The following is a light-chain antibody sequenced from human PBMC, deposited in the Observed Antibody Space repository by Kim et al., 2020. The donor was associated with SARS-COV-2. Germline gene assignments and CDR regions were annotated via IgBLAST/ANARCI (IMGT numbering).Light chain of an antibody. CDR3: SSRDFGAYLVI. CDR1: NRRSYF. J-gene: IGLJ2*01. CDR2: GKN. Sequence: LGQTIRIKCRRDNRRSYFASWYQQKPGQAPILVMFGKNKRPAGIPDRFSGSSSGNTASLTITGAQAEDEADYYCSSRDFGAYLVIFGGGTQPTVL. V-gene: IGLV3-19*01.